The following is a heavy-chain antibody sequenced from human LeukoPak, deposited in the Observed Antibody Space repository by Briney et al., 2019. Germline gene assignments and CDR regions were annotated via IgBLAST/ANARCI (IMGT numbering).Heavy chain of an antibody. V-gene: IGHV1-69*02. CDR3: ARVIPSGSPYYYYYGMDV. Sequence: SVKVSCKASGGTFSSYTISWVRQAPGQGLEWMGRIIPILGIANYAQKFQGRVTITADKSTSTAYMELSSLRSEDTAVYYCARVIPSGSPYYYYYGMDVWGQGTTVTVSS. CDR1: GGTFSSYT. CDR2: IIPILGIA. J-gene: IGHJ6*02. D-gene: IGHD1-26*01.